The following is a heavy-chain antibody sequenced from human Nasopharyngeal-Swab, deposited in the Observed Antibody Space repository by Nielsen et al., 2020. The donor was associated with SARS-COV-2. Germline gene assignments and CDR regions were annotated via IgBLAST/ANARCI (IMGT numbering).Heavy chain of an antibody. Sequence: GESLKISCAASGFTFSSYAMHWVRQAPGKGLEWVAVISYDGSNKYYADSVKGRFTISRDNSKNTLYLQMNSLRAEDTAVYYCASELTDGMDVWGQGTTVTVPS. J-gene: IGHJ6*02. V-gene: IGHV3-30*04. CDR3: ASELTDGMDV. D-gene: IGHD3-9*01. CDR2: ISYDGSNK. CDR1: GFTFSSYA.